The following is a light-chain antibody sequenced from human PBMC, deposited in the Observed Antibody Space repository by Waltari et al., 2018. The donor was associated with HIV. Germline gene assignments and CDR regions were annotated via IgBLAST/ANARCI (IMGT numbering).Light chain of an antibody. CDR3: QQYYSTWT. CDR2: WAS. V-gene: IGKV4-1*01. J-gene: IGKJ1*01. Sequence: DIVMTQSPDSLTVSLGERATINCKSSQSVLYSSNNKNCLAWYQQKAGQPPKLLIYWASTRESGVPDRFRGSGSGTDFTLTISSLQAEDVAVYFCQQYYSTWTFGQGTKVEIK. CDR1: QSVLYSSNNKNC.